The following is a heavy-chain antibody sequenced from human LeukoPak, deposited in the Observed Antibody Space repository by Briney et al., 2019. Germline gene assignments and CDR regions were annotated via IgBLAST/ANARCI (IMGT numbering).Heavy chain of an antibody. CDR1: GFTFSDYY. CDR3: AKNVEMALGAFDI. Sequence: GGSLRLSCAASGFTFSDYYMSWIRQAPGKGLEWVSYISSSGSTIYYADSVKGRFTISRDNAKNSLYLQMNSLRAEDTAVYYCAKNVEMALGAFDIWGQGTMVTVSS. D-gene: IGHD5-24*01. V-gene: IGHV3-11*04. CDR2: ISSSGSTI. J-gene: IGHJ3*02.